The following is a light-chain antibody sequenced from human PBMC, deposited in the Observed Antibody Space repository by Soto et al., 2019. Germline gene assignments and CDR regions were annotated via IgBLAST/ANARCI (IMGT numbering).Light chain of an antibody. Sequence: ALTQPPSASGSPGQSVTISCTGTKNDIGVYDFVSWYQHHPGKAPRLIIYEVVQRPSGVPDRFSGSKSGNTASLTVSGLQAADEADYFCKSYAGSNTYVFGSGTKVTVL. V-gene: IGLV2-8*01. CDR1: KNDIGVYDF. J-gene: IGLJ1*01. CDR2: EVV. CDR3: KSYAGSNTYV.